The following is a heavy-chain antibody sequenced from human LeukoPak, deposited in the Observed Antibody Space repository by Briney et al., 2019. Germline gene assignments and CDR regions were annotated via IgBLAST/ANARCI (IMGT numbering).Heavy chain of an antibody. CDR3: AKSGYNYDSDAYAFIDY. CDR1: GGTFSSYA. D-gene: IGHD3-22*01. J-gene: IGHJ4*02. CDR2: IIPIFGTA. V-gene: IGHV1-69*13. Sequence: VASVKVSCKASGGTFSSYAISWVRQAPGQGLEWMGGIIPIFGTANYAQKFQGRVTITADESTSTAYMELSSLRAEDTAVYYCAKSGYNYDSDAYAFIDYWGQGTLVTVSS.